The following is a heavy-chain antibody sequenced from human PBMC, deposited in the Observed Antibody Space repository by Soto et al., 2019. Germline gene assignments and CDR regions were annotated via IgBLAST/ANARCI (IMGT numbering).Heavy chain of an antibody. Sequence: QVQLVESGGGVVQPGRSLRLSCAASGFTFSSYGMHWVRQAPSKGLEWVAVISYDGSNKYYADSVKGRFTISRDNSKNTLYLQMNSLRAEDTVVYYCAKVPQSDFDWLIDYWGQGTLVTVSS. J-gene: IGHJ4*02. V-gene: IGHV3-30*18. CDR1: GFTFSSYG. D-gene: IGHD3-9*01. CDR3: AKVPQSDFDWLIDY. CDR2: ISYDGSNK.